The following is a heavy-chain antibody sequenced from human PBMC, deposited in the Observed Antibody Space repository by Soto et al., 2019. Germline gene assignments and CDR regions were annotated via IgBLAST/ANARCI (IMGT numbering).Heavy chain of an antibody. Sequence: SVKVSCKASGGTFSNYGIGWVRQAPGQGLEWMGGIIPTFGTAKYAQKFQGRVTITADESTSTAYLELSSLRYDHTAVYYCARGRLIYYYDSTGYYYDTDIWGQGTMGTV. CDR3: ARGRLIYYYDSTGYYYDTDI. J-gene: IGHJ3*02. CDR2: IIPTFGTA. V-gene: IGHV1-69*13. D-gene: IGHD3-22*01. CDR1: GGTFSNYG.